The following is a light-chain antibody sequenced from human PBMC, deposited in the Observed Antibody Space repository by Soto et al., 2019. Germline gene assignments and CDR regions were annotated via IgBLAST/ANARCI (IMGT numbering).Light chain of an antibody. CDR3: SSYTPSGTGL. V-gene: IGLV2-14*03. CDR1: SSDIGDYNY. CDR2: DVN. Sequence: QSALTQPASVSGSPGQSITISCTGTSSDIGDYNYVSWYQQHPAKAPKITIYDVNTRPSGVSNRFSGSKSGNTAYLTISGLQAEDEADYYCSSYTPSGTGLFGTGTKLTVL. J-gene: IGLJ1*01.